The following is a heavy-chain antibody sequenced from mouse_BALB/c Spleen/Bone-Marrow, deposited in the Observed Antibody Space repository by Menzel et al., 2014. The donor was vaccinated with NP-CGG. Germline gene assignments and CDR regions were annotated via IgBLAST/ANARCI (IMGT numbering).Heavy chain of an antibody. D-gene: IGHD4-1*01. CDR1: GYTFTSYT. CDR3: AIEARTGAWFAY. CDR2: IVPSGDYT. V-gene: IGHV1-4*01. J-gene: IGHJ3*01. Sequence: VQLQQSGAELARPGASVMMSCKTSGYTFTSYTMQWIRQRPGQGLEWIGYIVPSGDYTNYNQKFEDRATLTADKASNTAYIQLSSLTSEDFAFYYCAIEARTGAWFAYWGQGTLVTVSA.